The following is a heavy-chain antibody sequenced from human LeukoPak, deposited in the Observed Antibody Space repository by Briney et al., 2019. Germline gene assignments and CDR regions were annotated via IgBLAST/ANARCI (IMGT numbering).Heavy chain of an antibody. CDR3: AKVGSGSFWLVY. V-gene: IGHV3-23*01. Sequence: GGSLRLSCAASGFTFSTYAMAWVRQAPGKGLEWVSAFSNSGETHYADSVKGRFTISRDNSKNTLYLQMNSLRAEDTAVYYCAKVGSGSFWLVYWGQGTLVTVSS. CDR2: FSNSGET. CDR1: GFTFSTYA. J-gene: IGHJ4*02. D-gene: IGHD3-10*01.